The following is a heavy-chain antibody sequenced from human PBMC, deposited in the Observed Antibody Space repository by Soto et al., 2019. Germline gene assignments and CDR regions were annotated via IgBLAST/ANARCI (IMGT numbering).Heavy chain of an antibody. Sequence: QITLKESGPPLVKPTQTLTLTCTLSGFSLNDSGVGVGWMRQPPGKALEWLALVYWDDDKRYSPSLKNRLTVPKDTPKNLVVLTIPKMAPVDTATYYCARKLRRNDYIYFDPFHLWGQGTLFTV. CDR1: GFSLNDSGVG. CDR3: ARKLRRNDYIYFDPFHL. J-gene: IGHJ3*01. V-gene: IGHV2-5*02. CDR2: VYWDDDK. D-gene: IGHD4-4*01.